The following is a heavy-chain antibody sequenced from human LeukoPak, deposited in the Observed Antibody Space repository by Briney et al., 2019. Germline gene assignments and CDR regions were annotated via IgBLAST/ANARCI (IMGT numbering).Heavy chain of an antibody. CDR3: ARHSGDYFDY. J-gene: IGHJ4*02. D-gene: IGHD1-26*01. CDR1: DGSISGGTYY. V-gene: IGHV4-61*05. CDR2: IYYSGST. Sequence: SETLSLTCTVSDGSISGGTYYWGWIRQPPGKGLEWIGYIYYSGSTNYNPSLKSRVTISVDTSKNQFSLKLSSVTAADTAVYYCARHSGDYFDYWGQGTLVTVSS.